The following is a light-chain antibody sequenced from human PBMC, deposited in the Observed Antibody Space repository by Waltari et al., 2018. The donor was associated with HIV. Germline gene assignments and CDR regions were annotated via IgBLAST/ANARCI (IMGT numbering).Light chain of an antibody. J-gene: IGLJ2*01. CDR2: EVT. Sequence: YALTQPPSASGSPGQPVTISCTGTNNEIGGSNYISWYQQPPGKAPKLVIYEVTKLPSGVPGRFSGSKSGTAASLTVSGLQAEDEADYYCSSYANKNGFYVVFGGGTRLTVL. CDR1: NNEIGGSNY. CDR3: SSYANKNGFYVV. V-gene: IGLV2-8*01.